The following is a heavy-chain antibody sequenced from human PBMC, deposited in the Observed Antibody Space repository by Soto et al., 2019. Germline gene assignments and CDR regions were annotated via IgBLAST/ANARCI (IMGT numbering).Heavy chain of an antibody. CDR2: IYYSGST. CDR1: GGSISSYY. Sequence: QVQLQESGPGLVKPSETLSLTCTVSGGSISSYYWSWIRQPPGKGLEWIGYIYYSGSTIYNRSLKSRVTKSVDTSNNQIALKLTAVTAADTAVYYCARRWGADFEYWGQGTLVTVSS. CDR3: ARRWGADFEY. V-gene: IGHV4-59*08. D-gene: IGHD1-26*01. J-gene: IGHJ4*02.